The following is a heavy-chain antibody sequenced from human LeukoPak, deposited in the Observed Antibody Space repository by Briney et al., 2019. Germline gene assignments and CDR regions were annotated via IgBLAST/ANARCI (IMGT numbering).Heavy chain of an antibody. Sequence: PGGSLRLSCAASGFTFSFYDMNWVRQAPGKGLEWISYISTSGRTTYYADSVKGRFTISRDNGDNSLHLHLGSLTADDTAVYYCARDQRIAVDGRGADYWGQGTLVTVSS. CDR1: GFTFSFYD. D-gene: IGHD6-19*01. CDR3: ARDQRIAVDGRGADY. J-gene: IGHJ4*02. V-gene: IGHV3-48*01. CDR2: ISTSGRTT.